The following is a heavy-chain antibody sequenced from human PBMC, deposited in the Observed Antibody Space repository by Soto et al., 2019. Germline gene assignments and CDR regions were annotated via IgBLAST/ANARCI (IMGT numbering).Heavy chain of an antibody. D-gene: IGHD3-22*01. CDR1: GFIFSSYS. CDR2: MSYDGTTK. CDR3: ARDAYDDPPGYFQH. Sequence: QVQLVESGGDVVQPGRSLRLSCLTSGFIFSSYSLHWVRRAPGKGLEWLTFMSYDGTTKYYADSVRGRFNVSRDNSKNTLYLQMNSLRPEDTAVYYCARDAYDDPPGYFQHWGQGTLVSVSS. J-gene: IGHJ1*01. V-gene: IGHV3-30-3*01.